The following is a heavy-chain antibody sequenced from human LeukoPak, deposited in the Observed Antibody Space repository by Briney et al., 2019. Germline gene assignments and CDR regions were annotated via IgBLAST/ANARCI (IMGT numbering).Heavy chain of an antibody. CDR2: IYSSEGT. D-gene: IGHD4-17*01. V-gene: IGHV4-59*01. CDR3: ARSATVTTHLNY. CDR1: GGSIGSFY. Sequence: PSETLSLTCTVSGGSIGSFYWSWIRPRPGQGLEWCGYIYSSEGTYYNPSLWSRVTITVDTSRTQFSVRLTSVTAAATVVYYCARSATVTTHLNYWGKGTRVSVPS. J-gene: IGHJ4*02.